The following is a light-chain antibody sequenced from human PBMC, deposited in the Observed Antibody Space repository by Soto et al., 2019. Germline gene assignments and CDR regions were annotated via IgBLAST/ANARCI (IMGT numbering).Light chain of an antibody. J-gene: IGKJ3*01. CDR3: QQYGSSPPRFT. CDR2: GAS. Sequence: EIVLTQSPGTLSLSPGERATLSCRASQSVSSSYLAWYQQKPGQAPGLLIYGASSRATGIPDRFSGSGSGTDFTLTISRLEPEDFAVYYCQQYGSSPPRFTFGPGTKVDIK. CDR1: QSVSSSY. V-gene: IGKV3-20*01.